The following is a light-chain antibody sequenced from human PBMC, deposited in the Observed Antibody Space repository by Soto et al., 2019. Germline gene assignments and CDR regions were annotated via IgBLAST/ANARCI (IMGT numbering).Light chain of an antibody. CDR2: AAS. J-gene: IGKJ1*01. CDR3: QQSFSTPWT. V-gene: IGKV1-39*01. CDR1: QSISSY. Sequence: DIQMTQPPSSLSASVGDRVTITCRASQSISSYLIWHQQKPGKAPNLLIYAASSLQSGVPSRFSGSGSVTDFTLTISSLPPEDFATYYCQQSFSTPWTFGQGTKVEIK.